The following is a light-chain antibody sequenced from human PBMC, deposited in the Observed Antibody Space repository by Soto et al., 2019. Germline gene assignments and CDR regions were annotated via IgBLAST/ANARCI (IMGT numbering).Light chain of an antibody. V-gene: IGLV2-14*01. CDR1: SSDVGGYNY. J-gene: IGLJ2*01. Sequence: QSALTQPASVSGSPGQSITISCTGTSSDVGGYNYVSWYQQHPGKAPKLMIYDVSNRPSGVSNRFSGSKSGNTASLTISGLQXXXEXXYYCSSYTSSSPVVFGGGTKLTVL. CDR2: DVS. CDR3: SSYTSSSPVV.